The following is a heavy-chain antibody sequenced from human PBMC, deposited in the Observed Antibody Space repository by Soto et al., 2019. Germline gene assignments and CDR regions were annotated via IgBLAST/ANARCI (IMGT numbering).Heavy chain of an antibody. D-gene: IGHD3-22*01. J-gene: IGHJ3*01. CDR3: ASLQVVLPT. Sequence: GGSLRLSCAASGFTFSSYGMHWVRQAPGKGLEWVAVISYDGSNKYYADSVKGRFTISRDNSKNTLYLQMNSLRAEDTAVYYCASLQVVLPTWGQGTMVTVSS. CDR2: ISYDGSNK. CDR1: GFTFSSYG. V-gene: IGHV3-30*03.